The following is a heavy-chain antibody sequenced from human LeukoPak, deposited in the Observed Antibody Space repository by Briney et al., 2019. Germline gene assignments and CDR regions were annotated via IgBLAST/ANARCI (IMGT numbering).Heavy chain of an antibody. CDR2: IYYSGST. D-gene: IGHD6-13*01. J-gene: IGHJ4*02. V-gene: IGHV4-31*11. CDR3: ARRRTAAGLFDY. Sequence: KSSETLSLTCAVSGGSISSGGYSWSWIRQHPGKGLEWIGYIYYSGSTYYNPSLKSRVTISLDTSKNQFSLKLSSVTAADTAMYYCARRRTAAGLFDYWGQGSLVTVSS. CDR1: GGSISSGGYS.